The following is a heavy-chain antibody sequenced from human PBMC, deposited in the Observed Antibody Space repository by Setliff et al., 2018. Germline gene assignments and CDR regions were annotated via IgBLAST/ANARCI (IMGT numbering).Heavy chain of an antibody. V-gene: IGHV4-39*01. CDR1: DVSISSSSFY. CDR3: ARHVGSRSRGYNYYYYYMDV. CDR2: IYYTGDP. J-gene: IGHJ6*03. Sequence: SETLSLTCTVSDVSISSSSFYWAWIRQPPGKGLEWIGSIYYTGDPYYNPSLKSRVTMSVDTSRNQLSLKLTSVTAADTAVYYCARHVGSRSRGYNYYYYYMDVWGKGTTVTVSS. D-gene: IGHD3-10*01.